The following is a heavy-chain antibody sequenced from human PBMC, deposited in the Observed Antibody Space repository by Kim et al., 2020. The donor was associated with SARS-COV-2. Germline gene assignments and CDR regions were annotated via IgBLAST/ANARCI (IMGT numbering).Heavy chain of an antibody. D-gene: IGHD3-10*01. CDR1: GFTFSDYF. CDR3: ARAMVRGAPDPPSDY. J-gene: IGHJ4*02. V-gene: IGHV3-11*06. Sequence: GGSLRLSCAASGFTFSDYFMSWIRQAPGKGLEWVSYISSSSSYTNYADSVKGRFTISRDNAKNSLYLQMNSLRAEDTAVYYCARAMVRGAPDPPSDYWGQGTLVTVSS. CDR2: ISSSSSYT.